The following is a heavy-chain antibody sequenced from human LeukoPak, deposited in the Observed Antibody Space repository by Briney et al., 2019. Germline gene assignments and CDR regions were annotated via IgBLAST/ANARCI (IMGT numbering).Heavy chain of an antibody. CDR3: AGSYYGSGSDDAFDI. V-gene: IGHV3-21*01. J-gene: IGHJ3*02. CDR2: ISSSSSYI. CDR1: GFTFSSYS. D-gene: IGHD3-10*01. Sequence: GGSLRLSCAASGFTFSSYSMNWVRQAPGKGLEWVSSISSSSSYIYYADSVKGRFTISRDNAKNSLYLQMNSLRAEATAVYYCAGSYYGSGSDDAFDIWGQGTMVTVSS.